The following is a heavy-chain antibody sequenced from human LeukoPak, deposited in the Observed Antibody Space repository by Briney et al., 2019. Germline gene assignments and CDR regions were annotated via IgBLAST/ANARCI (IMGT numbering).Heavy chain of an antibody. CDR2: IYTSGST. D-gene: IGHD3-10*01. V-gene: IGHV4-61*02. CDR3: AREVVRGVIKAIDY. J-gene: IGHJ4*02. Sequence: SQTLSLTCTVSGDSISSGSYYWSWIRQPAGKGLEWIGRIYTSGSTDYNPSLKSRVTISVDTSKNQFSLKLSSVTAADTAVYYCAREVVRGVIKAIDYWGQGTLVTVSS. CDR1: GDSISSGSYY.